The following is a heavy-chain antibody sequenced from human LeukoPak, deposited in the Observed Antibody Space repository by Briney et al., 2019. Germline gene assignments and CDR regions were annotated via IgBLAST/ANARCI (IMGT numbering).Heavy chain of an antibody. J-gene: IGHJ4*02. CDR1: GYTFTGYY. CDR2: IIPIFGTA. CDR3: ARAIPLIAVAGTGYFDY. Sequence: GASVKVSCKASGYTFTGYYMHWLLQAPGQGLEWMGGIIPIFGTANYAQKFQGRVTITTDESTSTAYMELSSLRSEDTAVYYCARAIPLIAVAGTGYFDYWGQGTLVTVSS. V-gene: IGHV1-69*05. D-gene: IGHD6-19*01.